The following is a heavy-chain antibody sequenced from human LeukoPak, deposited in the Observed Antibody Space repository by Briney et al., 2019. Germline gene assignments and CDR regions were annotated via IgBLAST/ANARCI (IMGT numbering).Heavy chain of an antibody. Sequence: PSETLSLTCTVSGGSISSSSYYWGWIRQPPGKGLEWIGSIYYSGSTYYNPSLKSRVTISVDTSKNQFSLKLSSVTAADTAVYYCARKHDTGVFRFDPWGQGTLVTVSS. CDR2: IYYSGST. J-gene: IGHJ5*02. D-gene: IGHD1-14*01. CDR1: GGSISSSSYY. CDR3: ARKHDTGVFRFDP. V-gene: IGHV4-39*07.